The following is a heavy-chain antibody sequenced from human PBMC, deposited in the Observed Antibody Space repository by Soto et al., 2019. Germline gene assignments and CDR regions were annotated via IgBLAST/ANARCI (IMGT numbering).Heavy chain of an antibody. D-gene: IGHD3-10*02. CDR3: VAYLSYYVH. Sequence: EVQLVESGGGLVQPGGSLRLSCAVSGFTLSDHFMDWVRQAPGKGLEWLGRTKLKVSSYATEYAASVKGRFTISRVDSYNSLYLQMSSLRTEDTAVYYCVAYLSYYVHWGQGTLVTVSS. CDR2: TKLKVSSYAT. V-gene: IGHV3-72*01. CDR1: GFTLSDHF. J-gene: IGHJ4*02.